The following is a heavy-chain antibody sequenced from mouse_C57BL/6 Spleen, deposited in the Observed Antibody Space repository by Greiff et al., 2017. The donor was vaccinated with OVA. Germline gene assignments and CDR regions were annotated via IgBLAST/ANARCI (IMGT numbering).Heavy chain of an antibody. CDR2: ISDGGSYT. J-gene: IGHJ4*01. D-gene: IGHD2-4*01. CDR3: ARDAFCDNDGYYAMDY. Sequence: EVQVVESGGGLVKPGGSLKLSCAASGFTFSSYAMSWVRQTPEKRLEWVATISDGGSYTYYPDNVKGRFPISRDNAKNNLYLQMSHLKSDDTAMYYCARDAFCDNDGYYAMDYWGQGTSVTVSS. V-gene: IGHV5-4*01. CDR1: GFTFSSYA.